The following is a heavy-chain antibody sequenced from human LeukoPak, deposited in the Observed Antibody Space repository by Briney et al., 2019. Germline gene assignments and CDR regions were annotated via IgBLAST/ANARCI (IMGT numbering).Heavy chain of an antibody. CDR1: GFTFSSYS. CDR3: ARDPGTASLSRYYMDV. Sequence: GGSLRLSCAASGFTFSSYSMNWVRQAPGKGLEWVSSISSSSSYIYYADSVKGRFTISKDNAKNSLYLQMNSLRAEDTAVYYCARDPGTASLSRYYMDVWGKGTTVTVSS. CDR2: ISSSSSYI. J-gene: IGHJ6*03. V-gene: IGHV3-21*01. D-gene: IGHD1/OR15-1a*01.